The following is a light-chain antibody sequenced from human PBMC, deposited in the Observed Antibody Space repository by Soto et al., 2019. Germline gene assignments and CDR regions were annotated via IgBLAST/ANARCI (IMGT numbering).Light chain of an antibody. CDR1: SSDVGAYNY. J-gene: IGLJ3*02. CDR2: EVS. CDR3: TSYAGNNIWV. Sequence: QSALTQPPSASGSPGQSVTISCTGTSSDVGAYNYVSWYQQYPGKAPKLMIYEVSKRPSGVPDRFSGSKTGKTASLTVSGLQPADEADYYCTSYAGNNIWVFGGGTKLTVL. V-gene: IGLV2-8*01.